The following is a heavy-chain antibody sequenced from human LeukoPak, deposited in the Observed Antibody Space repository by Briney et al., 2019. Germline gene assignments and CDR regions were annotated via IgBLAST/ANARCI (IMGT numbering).Heavy chain of an antibody. Sequence: ASVKVSCKASGYTFTSYGISWVRQAPGQGLEWMGWISAYNGNTNYAQKLQGRVTMTTDTSTSTAYMELRSLRSDDTAVYYCAGELIFSTSTSSNAFDIWGQGTMVTVSS. CDR3: AGELIFSTSTSSNAFDI. D-gene: IGHD2-2*01. CDR2: ISAYNGNT. CDR1: GYTFTSYG. V-gene: IGHV1-18*01. J-gene: IGHJ3*02.